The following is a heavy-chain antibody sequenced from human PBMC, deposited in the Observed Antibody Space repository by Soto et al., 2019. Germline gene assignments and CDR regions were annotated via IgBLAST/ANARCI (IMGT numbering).Heavy chain of an antibody. CDR1: GFTFSDHY. V-gene: IGHV3-72*01. D-gene: IGHD6-25*01. Sequence: EVPLVESGGGLVQPGGSLRLSCAASGFTFSDHYMDWVRQAPGKGLEWVGRTRNKANSYTTEYAASVKGRFTISRDDSKNSLYLQMNSLKTEDTAVYYCARDQRDYYGMDVWGQGTTVTVSS. CDR2: TRNKANSYTT. J-gene: IGHJ6*02. CDR3: ARDQRDYYGMDV.